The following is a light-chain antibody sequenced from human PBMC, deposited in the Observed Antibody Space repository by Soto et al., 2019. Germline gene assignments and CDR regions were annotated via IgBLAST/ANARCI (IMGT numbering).Light chain of an antibody. CDR3: QSYDSGLSGRV. V-gene: IGLV1-40*01. CDR1: ASNIGAGYD. CDR2: DNI. J-gene: IGLJ3*02. Sequence: QSVLTQPPSVSGAPGQRITISCAGSASNIGAGYDVHWYQQLPGTAPKLLIYDNINRPSGVPDRVSGSKSGTSASLAITGLQIEDEADYYCQSYDSGLSGRVFGGGTKLTVL.